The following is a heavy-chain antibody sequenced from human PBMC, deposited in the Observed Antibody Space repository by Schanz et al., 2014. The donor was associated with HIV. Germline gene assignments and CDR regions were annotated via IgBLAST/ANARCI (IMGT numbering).Heavy chain of an antibody. J-gene: IGHJ4*02. V-gene: IGHV1-69*06. CDR1: GYTFTDAY. CDR2: IIPLSGTP. D-gene: IGHD3-3*01. Sequence: QVHLVQSGAEVKKSGASVKVSCKASGYTFTDAYMHWVRQAPGQGLEWMGGIIPLSGTPFYAQKFQGRVAITADKSTGTVYMDLGSLTSEDTAVYYCARPRAISGVASGLDSWGQGTLVIVSS. CDR3: ARPRAISGVASGLDS.